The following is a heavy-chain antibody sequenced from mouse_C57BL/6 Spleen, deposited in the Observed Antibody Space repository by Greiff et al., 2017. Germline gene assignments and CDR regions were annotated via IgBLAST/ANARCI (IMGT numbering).Heavy chain of an antibody. V-gene: IGHV1-59*01. CDR3: ARTYYDYVPWFAY. CDR1: GYTFTSYW. CDR2: IDPSDSYT. J-gene: IGHJ3*01. Sequence: VQLQQPGAELVRPGTSVKLSCKASGYTFTSYWMHWVKQRPGQGLEWIGVIDPSDSYTNYNQKFKGKATLTVDTSSSTAYMQLSSLTSEDSAVYYCARTYYDYVPWFAYWGQGTLVTVSA. D-gene: IGHD2-4*01.